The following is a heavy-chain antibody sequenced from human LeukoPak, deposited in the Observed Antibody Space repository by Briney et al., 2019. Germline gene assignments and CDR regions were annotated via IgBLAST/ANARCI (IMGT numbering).Heavy chain of an antibody. V-gene: IGHV4-39*01. CDR3: ARQTGSGLFILP. D-gene: IGHD3/OR15-3a*01. Sequence: SETLSLTCTVSGGSISTSSYYWGWIRQPPGKGLEWIGTISYSGSTYYSPSLKSRVTISEDTSKNQFSLKLSSVTAADTAVYYCARQTGSGLFILPGGQGTLVTVSS. CDR1: GGSISTSSYY. CDR2: ISYSGST. J-gene: IGHJ4*02.